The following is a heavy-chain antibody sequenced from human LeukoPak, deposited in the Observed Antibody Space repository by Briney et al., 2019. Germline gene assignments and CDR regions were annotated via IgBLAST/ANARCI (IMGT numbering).Heavy chain of an antibody. J-gene: IGHJ4*02. CDR3: AKGRYSGYDFYYFDY. Sequence: PGGSLRLSCAASGFTFSSYAMSWVRQAPGKGLEWVSAISGSGGSTYYADSVKGRFTISRDNSKNTLYLQMNSLRAEDTAVYYCAKGRYSGYDFYYFDYWGQGTLATVSS. CDR1: GFTFSSYA. V-gene: IGHV3-23*01. D-gene: IGHD5-12*01. CDR2: ISGSGGST.